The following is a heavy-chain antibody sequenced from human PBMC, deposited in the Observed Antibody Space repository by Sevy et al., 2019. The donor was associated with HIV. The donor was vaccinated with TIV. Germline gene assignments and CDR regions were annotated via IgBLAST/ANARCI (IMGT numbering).Heavy chain of an antibody. CDR2: ISYDGSNK. V-gene: IGHV3-30-3*01. D-gene: IGHD2-2*01. J-gene: IGHJ4*02. CDR3: ARDKRAVVVPAATFDY. Sequence: GGSLRLSCAASGFTFSSYAMHWVRQAPDKGLEWVAVISYDGSNKYYADSVKGRFTISRDNSKNSLYLQMNSLRAEDTAVYYCARDKRAVVVPAATFDYWGQGTLVTVSS. CDR1: GFTFSSYA.